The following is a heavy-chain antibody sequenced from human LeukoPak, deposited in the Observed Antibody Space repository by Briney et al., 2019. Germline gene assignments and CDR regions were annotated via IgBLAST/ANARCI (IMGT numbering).Heavy chain of an antibody. D-gene: IGHD3-10*01. V-gene: IGHV1-18*01. J-gene: IGHJ6*02. Sequence: ASVKVSCKASGYTFTSYGISWVRQAPGQGLEWMGWISAYNGNTNYAQKLQGRVTMTTDTSTSTACMELRSLRSDDTAVYHCARGSEGYYYYGMDVWGQGTTVTVSS. CDR3: ARGSEGYYYYGMDV. CDR1: GYTFTSYG. CDR2: ISAYNGNT.